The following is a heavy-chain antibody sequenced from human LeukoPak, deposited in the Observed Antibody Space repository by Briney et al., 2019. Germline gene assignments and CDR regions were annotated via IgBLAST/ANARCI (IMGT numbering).Heavy chain of an antibody. CDR2: IYYSGST. Sequence: PSETLSLTCTVSGGSISSGDYYWSWLRQPPGKGLEWIGYIYYSGSTYYNPSLKSRVTISVDTSKNQFSLKLSSVTAADTAVYYCARGSDYDILPFDYWGQGTLVTVSS. D-gene: IGHD3-9*01. CDR1: GGSISSGDYY. J-gene: IGHJ4*02. V-gene: IGHV4-31*03. CDR3: ARGSDYDILPFDY.